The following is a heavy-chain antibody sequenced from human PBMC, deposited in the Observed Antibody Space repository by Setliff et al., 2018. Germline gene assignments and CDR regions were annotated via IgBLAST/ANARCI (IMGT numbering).Heavy chain of an antibody. CDR1: GFSFSSYW. V-gene: IGHV3-7*01. CDR2: IKQDGSDK. CDR3: SSYLVS. Sequence: GGSLRLSCAASGFSFSSYWMTWVRQAPGKGLEWVANIKQDGSDKYYVDAVRGRFTVSRDNARNLLYLQMNSLRVDDTAVYYCSSYLVSWGQGALVTVSS. J-gene: IGHJ4*02. D-gene: IGHD2-21*01.